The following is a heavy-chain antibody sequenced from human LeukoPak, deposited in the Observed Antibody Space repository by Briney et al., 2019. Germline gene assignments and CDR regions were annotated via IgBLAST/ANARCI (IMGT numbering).Heavy chain of an antibody. D-gene: IGHD3-10*01. V-gene: IGHV1-24*01. CDR1: GYTLTELS. J-gene: IGHJ4*02. CDR2: FDPEDGET. Sequence: ASVNVSCKVSGYTLTELSMHWVRQAPGKGLEWMGGFDPEDGETIYAQKFQGRVTMTEDTSTDTAYMELSSLRSEDTAVYYCAVAGSGGPGSDFDYWGQGTLVTVSS. CDR3: AVAGSGGPGSDFDY.